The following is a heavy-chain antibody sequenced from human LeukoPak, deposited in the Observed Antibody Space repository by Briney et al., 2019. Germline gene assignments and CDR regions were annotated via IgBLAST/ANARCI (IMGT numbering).Heavy chain of an antibody. V-gene: IGHV3-7*01. D-gene: IGHD6-13*01. CDR2: IKQDGNEK. J-gene: IGHJ3*02. Sequence: GGSLRLSCAASGFTFTTYWMAWVRQAPGKGLEWVASIKQDGNEKYYVDSVKGRFTISRDSAENTLYLQMKSLKAEDTAVYYCARSDSSSRRLFDAFDIWGQGTMVTVSS. CDR3: ARSDSSSRRLFDAFDI. CDR1: GFTFTTYW.